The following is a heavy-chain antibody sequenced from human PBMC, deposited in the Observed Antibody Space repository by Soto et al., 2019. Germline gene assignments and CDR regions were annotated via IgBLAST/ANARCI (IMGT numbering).Heavy chain of an antibody. Sequence: EVQLVESGGGLVKPGGSLRLSCAASGFTFSSYSMNWVRQAPGKGLEWVSSISSSSSYIYYADSVKGRFTISRDNAKNSLYLQMNSLRAEDTAVYYFARVLRYSGYETDYWGQGTLVTVSS. J-gene: IGHJ4*02. CDR3: ARVLRYSGYETDY. V-gene: IGHV3-21*01. D-gene: IGHD5-12*01. CDR2: ISSSSSYI. CDR1: GFTFSSYS.